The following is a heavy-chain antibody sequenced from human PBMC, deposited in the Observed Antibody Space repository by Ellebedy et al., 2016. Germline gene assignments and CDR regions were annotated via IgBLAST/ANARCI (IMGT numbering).Heavy chain of an antibody. CDR2: ISAYNGNT. CDR3: ARGIDRYCSSTSCSDFDY. Sequence: ASVKVSXXASGYTFTSYGISWVRQAPGQGLEWMGWISAYNGNTNYAQKLQGRVTMTTDTSTSTAYMELRSLRSDDTAVYYCARGIDRYCSSTSCSDFDYWGQGTLVTVSS. CDR1: GYTFTSYG. V-gene: IGHV1-18*01. J-gene: IGHJ4*02. D-gene: IGHD2-2*01.